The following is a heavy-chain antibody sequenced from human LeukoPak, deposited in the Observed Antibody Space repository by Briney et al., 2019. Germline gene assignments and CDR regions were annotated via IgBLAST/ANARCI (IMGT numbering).Heavy chain of an antibody. J-gene: IGHJ4*02. CDR1: GGSISPYY. D-gene: IGHD3-10*01. CDR2: IYHSGST. V-gene: IGHV4-59*01. Sequence: SETLSLTCTVSGGSISPYYWSWTRQPPGKGLECVGYIYHSGSTNYNPSLKSRLTISVDTSKNQFSLKLSSVTAADTAMYYCARVTLGFGAGFDYWGQGTLVTVSS. CDR3: ARVTLGFGAGFDY.